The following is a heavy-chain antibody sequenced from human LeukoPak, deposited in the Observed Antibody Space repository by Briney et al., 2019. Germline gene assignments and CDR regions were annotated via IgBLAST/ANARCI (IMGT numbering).Heavy chain of an antibody. D-gene: IGHD1-26*01. V-gene: IGHV3-23*01. Sequence: GGSLRLSCAASGFIFNSYAMAWVRQAPEKGLEWVSSIIDSGISTYYADSVKGRFTIFRDNSKNTLYLQMNSLRAEDTAVYYCAKGSRGNYDYWGQGTLVTVSS. CDR2: IIDSGIST. CDR3: AKGSRGNYDY. CDR1: GFIFNSYA. J-gene: IGHJ4*02.